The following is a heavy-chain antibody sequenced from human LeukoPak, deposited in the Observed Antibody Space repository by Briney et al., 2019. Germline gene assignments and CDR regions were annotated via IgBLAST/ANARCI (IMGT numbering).Heavy chain of an antibody. V-gene: IGHV3-48*03. CDR3: ARSNYYDSSGHLTQYFQH. CDR1: GLTFSSYE. J-gene: IGHJ1*01. D-gene: IGHD3-22*01. Sequence: GGSLRLSCAASGLTFSSYEMNWVRQAPGKGLEWVSYISSSGSTIYYADSVKGRFTISRDNAKNSLYLQMNSLRAEDTAVYYCARSNYYDSSGHLTQYFQHWGQGTLVTVSS. CDR2: ISSSGSTI.